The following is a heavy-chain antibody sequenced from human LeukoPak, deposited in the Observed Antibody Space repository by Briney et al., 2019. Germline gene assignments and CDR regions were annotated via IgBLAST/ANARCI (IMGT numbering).Heavy chain of an antibody. CDR1: GGSISSGSYF. CDR3: AREGGVLLSAWGI. J-gene: IGHJ4*02. V-gene: IGHV4-39*07. Sequence: SETLSLTCSVSGGSISSGSYFWGWIRQPPGKGLEWIGSIYYSGSTYYNPSLKSRVTISVDTSKNQFSLKLSSVTAADTAVYYCAREGGVLLSAWGIWGQGTLVTVSS. D-gene: IGHD2/OR15-2a*01. CDR2: IYYSGST.